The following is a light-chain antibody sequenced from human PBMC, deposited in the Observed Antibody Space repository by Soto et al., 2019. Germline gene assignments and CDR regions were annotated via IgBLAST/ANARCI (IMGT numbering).Light chain of an antibody. CDR3: QQYDNWPWT. CDR2: GAS. J-gene: IGKJ1*01. Sequence: EIVLTQSPATLSLSPGERATLSCRASQSVSNYLAWYQQKPGRAPRLLIYGASTRATGFPARFSGSGSGTEFTLTISYLQSEDFAVYYCQQYDNWPWTFGQGTKVDIK. CDR1: QSVSNY. V-gene: IGKV3-15*01.